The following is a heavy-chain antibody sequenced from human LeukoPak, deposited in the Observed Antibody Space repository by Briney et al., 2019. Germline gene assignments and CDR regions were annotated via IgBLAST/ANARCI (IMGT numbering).Heavy chain of an antibody. CDR3: ARDNGGYSYGLGY. D-gene: IGHD5-18*01. J-gene: IGHJ4*02. Sequence: AGGSLRLSCAASGFTFSSYSMNWVRQAPGKGLEWVSSISSSSSYIYYADSVKGRFTISRDNAKNSLYLQMNSLRAEDTAVYYCARDNGGYSYGLGYWGQGTLVTVSS. CDR1: GFTFSSYS. CDR2: ISSSSSYI. V-gene: IGHV3-21*01.